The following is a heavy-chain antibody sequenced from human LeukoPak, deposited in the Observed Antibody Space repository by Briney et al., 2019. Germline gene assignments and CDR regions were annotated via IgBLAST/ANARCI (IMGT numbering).Heavy chain of an antibody. CDR3: ARYGLIRGFEY. J-gene: IGHJ4*02. V-gene: IGHV4-59*01. D-gene: IGHD3-16*01. CDR1: GGSFSTYY. Sequence: SETLSLTCTVSGGSFSTYYWSWIRQPPGKGLEWIGFIYYSGSTDYNPSLKSRVTMSLDTSKNQFSLKLSSVTAADTAVYYCARYGLIRGFEYWGQGTLVTVSS. CDR2: IYYSGST.